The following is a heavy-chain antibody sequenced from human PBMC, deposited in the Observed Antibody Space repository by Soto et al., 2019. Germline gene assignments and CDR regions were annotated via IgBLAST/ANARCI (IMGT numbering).Heavy chain of an antibody. CDR2: IYHSGST. CDR1: GSSISGCS. D-gene: IGHD2-2*01. CDR3: ARLPDR. J-gene: IGHJ5*02. V-gene: IGHV4-59*12. Sequence: SGTLSLTGTVSGSSISGCSWSWIRQPPGKGLEWIGYIYHSGSTNYNPSLKSRVTISVDKSKNQFSLKLSSVTAADPAVYYCARLPDRWGQGTLVTVSS.